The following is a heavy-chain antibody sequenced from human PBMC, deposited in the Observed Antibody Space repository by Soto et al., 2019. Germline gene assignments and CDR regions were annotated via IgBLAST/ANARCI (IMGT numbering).Heavy chain of an antibody. CDR2: IYYDGSIK. V-gene: IGHV3-33*01. D-gene: IGHD2-2*01. CDR3: AGGAPANSTWHWEFDL. CDR1: GFTFSTYG. J-gene: IGHJ2*01. Sequence: QLQLVESGGGVVQPGRSLRLSCAASGFTFSTYGMHWVRQAPGKGLEWVAVIYYDGSIKYYADSVKGRFTISRDNSKSKLVPQMKRLRAGETAFYYCAGGAPANSTWHWEFDLWGRGTLITVSS.